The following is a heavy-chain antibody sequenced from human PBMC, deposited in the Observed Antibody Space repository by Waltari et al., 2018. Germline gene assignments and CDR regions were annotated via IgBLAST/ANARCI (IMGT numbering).Heavy chain of an antibody. Sequence: EVQLVESGGGLVQPGGSLRLSCVASGFMFSSYSMNWVRPAPGKGLEWVSSISGDNTYTYYSGSVKGRFTISRDNAKNSLFLQMNGLRDEDTAIYYCAKEGLGGDRQFDYWGQGTLVSVSS. CDR2: ISGDNTYT. CDR1: GFMFSSYS. V-gene: IGHV3-21*06. J-gene: IGHJ4*02. CDR3: AKEGLGGDRQFDY. D-gene: IGHD2-21*02.